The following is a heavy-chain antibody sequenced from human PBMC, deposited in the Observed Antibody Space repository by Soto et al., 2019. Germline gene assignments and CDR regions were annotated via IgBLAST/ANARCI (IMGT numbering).Heavy chain of an antibody. V-gene: IGHV1-8*01. CDR2: MNPNSGNT. CDR1: GYTFTSYD. D-gene: IGHD4-4*01. CDR3: ARRAGGYSTLRYYYYYMDV. Sequence: VASVKVSCKASGYTFTSYDINWVRQATGQGLEWMGWMNPNSGNTGYAQKFQGRVTMTRNTSISTAYMELSSLRSEDTAVYYCARRAGGYSTLRYYYYYMDVWGKGTTVTVSS. J-gene: IGHJ6*03.